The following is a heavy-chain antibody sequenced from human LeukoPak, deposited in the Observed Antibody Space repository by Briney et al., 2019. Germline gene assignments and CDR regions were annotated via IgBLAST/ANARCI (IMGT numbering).Heavy chain of an antibody. CDR3: ARVYYYDSSGYQDY. V-gene: IGHV1-69*04. CDR1: GGTFSSYA. Sequence: SVKVSCKASGGTFSSYAISWVRQAPGQGLEWMGRIIPILGIANYAQKFQGRVTITADKSTSTAYMELSSLRSEDTAVYYCARVYYYDSSGYQDYWGQGTLVTVSS. D-gene: IGHD3-22*01. J-gene: IGHJ4*02. CDR2: IIPILGIA.